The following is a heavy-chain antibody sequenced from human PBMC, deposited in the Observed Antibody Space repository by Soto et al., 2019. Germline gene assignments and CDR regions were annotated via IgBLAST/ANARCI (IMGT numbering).Heavy chain of an antibody. CDR1: GFTFTYYA. CDR3: AKDRDYPRDQFHY. V-gene: IGHV3-23*01. J-gene: IGHJ4*02. CDR2: ISANGQGI. D-gene: IGHD2-2*01. Sequence: EVQLLESGGGLVQPGGSLRLSCTASGFTFTYYAFSWVRQAPGKWLEWVSAISANGQGIYYADSVRGRFTISRDNSKNTVFLHMDSLRAEDTAVYYGAKDRDYPRDQFHYWGQGTLVTVSS.